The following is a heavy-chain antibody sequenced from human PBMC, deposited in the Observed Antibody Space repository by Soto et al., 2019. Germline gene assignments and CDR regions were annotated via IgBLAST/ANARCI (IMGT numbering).Heavy chain of an antibody. CDR3: ARVGHPGRFLEWLPQNPVAPYYYYYGMDV. D-gene: IGHD3-3*01. J-gene: IGHJ6*02. CDR1: GYTFTSYG. CDR2: ISAYNGNT. V-gene: IGHV1-18*04. Sequence: ASVKVSCKASGYTFTSYGISWVRQAPGQGLEWMGWISAYNGNTNYAQKLQGRVTMTTDTSTSTAYMELRSLRSDDTAVYCCARVGHPGRFLEWLPQNPVAPYYYYYGMDVWGQGTTVTVSS.